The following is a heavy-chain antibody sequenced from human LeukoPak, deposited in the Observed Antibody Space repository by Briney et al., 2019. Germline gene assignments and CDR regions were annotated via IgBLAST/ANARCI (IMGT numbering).Heavy chain of an antibody. Sequence: GRSLRLSCAASGFTFDDYAMHWVRQAPGKGLEWVSGISWNSGSIGYADSVKGRFTISRDNAKNSLYLQMNSLRAEDTALYYCARAAAGSYYYYYGMDVWGQGTTVTVSS. D-gene: IGHD6-13*01. V-gene: IGHV3-9*01. J-gene: IGHJ6*02. CDR3: ARAAAGSYYYYYGMDV. CDR1: GFTFDDYA. CDR2: ISWNSGSI.